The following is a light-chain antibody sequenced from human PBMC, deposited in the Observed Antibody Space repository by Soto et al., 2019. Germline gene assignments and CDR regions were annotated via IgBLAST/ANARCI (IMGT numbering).Light chain of an antibody. J-gene: IGKJ5*01. CDR3: QQRSNWPPIT. CDR1: QSIDSD. V-gene: IGKV3-11*01. Sequence: EIVMTQSPATLSVSPGERATLSCRASQSIDSDLAWYQQKPGQAPRLLIYDASTKATAIPDRISGGGSGTEFTLTISSLEPEDFAVYYCQQRSNWPPITFGQGTRLAIK. CDR2: DAS.